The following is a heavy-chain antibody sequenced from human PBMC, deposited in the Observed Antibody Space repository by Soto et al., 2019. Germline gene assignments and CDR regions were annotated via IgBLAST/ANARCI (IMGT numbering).Heavy chain of an antibody. CDR2: IIPILGIA. Sequence: QVQLVQSGAEVKKPGSSVKVSCKASGGTFSSYTISWVRQAPGQGLEWMGRIIPILGIANYAQKFQGRVTITADKSTSTAYMELSSLRSEDTAVYYCARLGGWGSRYDKPYGMDVWGQGTTVTVSS. CDR1: GGTFSSYT. V-gene: IGHV1-69*02. J-gene: IGHJ6*02. D-gene: IGHD5-12*01. CDR3: ARLGGWGSRYDKPYGMDV.